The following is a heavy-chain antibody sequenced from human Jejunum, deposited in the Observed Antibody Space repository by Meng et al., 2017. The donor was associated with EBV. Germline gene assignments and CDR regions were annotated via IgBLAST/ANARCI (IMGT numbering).Heavy chain of an antibody. D-gene: IGHD3-22*01. V-gene: IGHV2-5*02. CDR1: GFSLSTIGVG. CDR3: AHFYDSSGYTDS. Sequence: QITLKESGPTLVNTTQTLTLTCTFSGFSLSTIGVGVSWIRQPPGKALEWLALIYWDDDQRFSPSLRSRLTITKDTSKNQVVLTMTNMDPADTGTYFCAHFYDSSGYTDSWGQGTLVTVSS. CDR2: IYWDDDQ. J-gene: IGHJ5*01.